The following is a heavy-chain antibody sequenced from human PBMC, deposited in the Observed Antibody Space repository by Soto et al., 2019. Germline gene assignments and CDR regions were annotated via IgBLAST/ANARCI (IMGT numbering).Heavy chain of an antibody. CDR1: GFTFSSYW. V-gene: IGHV3-7*01. CDR2: IKQDGSEK. D-gene: IGHD4-17*01. J-gene: IGHJ6*03. CDR3: ARDYFVTTLGQHYMDV. Sequence: GRSLRLSCAASGFTFSSYWMSWVRQAPGKGLEWVANIKQDGSEKYYVDSVKGRFTISRDNAKNSLYLQMNSLRAEDTAVYYCARDYFVTTLGQHYMDVWGKGTTVTGS.